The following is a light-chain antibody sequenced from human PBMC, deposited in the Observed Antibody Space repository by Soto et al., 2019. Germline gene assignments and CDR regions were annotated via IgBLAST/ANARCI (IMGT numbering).Light chain of an antibody. J-gene: IGLJ3*02. CDR3: QSYDTSLSAWV. Sequence: QAVVTQPPSVSGAPGQRVTISCTGTISNIGAGYDVHWYRQLPGTAPKLLIYGNINRPSGVPDRFSGSKSGSSASLAITGLQAEDEADYYCQSYDTSLSAWVFGGGTKLTVL. V-gene: IGLV1-40*01. CDR2: GNI. CDR1: ISNIGAGYD.